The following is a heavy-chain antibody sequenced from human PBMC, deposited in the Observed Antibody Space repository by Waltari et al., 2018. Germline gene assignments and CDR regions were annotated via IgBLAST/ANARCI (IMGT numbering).Heavy chain of an antibody. D-gene: IGHD3-10*01. Sequence: SCVVSGFTFTKAWMSWVRQAPGKGLEWVGRIKSEGDGGTRDYSAPLKGRISLSRDDSKNTVYLQMNTLKPEDTAVYFCATDYGDFLGVWGTGTTVTVFS. CDR2: IKSEGDGGTR. CDR1: GFTFTKAW. V-gene: IGHV3-15*01. J-gene: IGHJ6*04. CDR3: ATDYGDFLGV.